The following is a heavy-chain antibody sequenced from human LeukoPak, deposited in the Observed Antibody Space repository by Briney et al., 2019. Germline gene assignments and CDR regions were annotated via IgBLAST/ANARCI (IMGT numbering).Heavy chain of an antibody. CDR2: ISGSGGST. V-gene: IGHV3-23*01. CDR3: AKDLKKGIAAFDY. Sequence: GGSLLLSCAASGFTFSSYAMSWVRQAPGKGLEWVSAISGSGGSTYYADSVKGRFTISRDNSKNTLYLQMNSLRAEDTAVYYCAKDLKKGIAAFDYWGQGTLVTVSS. CDR1: GFTFSSYA. D-gene: IGHD6-13*01. J-gene: IGHJ4*02.